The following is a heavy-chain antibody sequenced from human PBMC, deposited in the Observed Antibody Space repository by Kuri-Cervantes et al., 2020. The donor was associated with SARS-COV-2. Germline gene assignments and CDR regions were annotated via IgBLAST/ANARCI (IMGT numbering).Heavy chain of an antibody. CDR3: ARETPEHTSSWFDY. Sequence: GESLKISCTASGFTFSTYWMHWVRQAPGKGLVRVSRINSDGSSTSYADSVKGRFTISRDNSKNTLHLQMNSLRPEDTAVYYCARETPEHTSSWFDYWGQGSLVTVSS. CDR2: INSDGSST. J-gene: IGHJ4*02. D-gene: IGHD6-13*01. V-gene: IGHV3-74*01. CDR1: GFTFSTYW.